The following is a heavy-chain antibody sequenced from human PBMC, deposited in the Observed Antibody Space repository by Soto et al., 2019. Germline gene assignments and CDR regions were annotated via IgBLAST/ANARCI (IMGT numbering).Heavy chain of an antibody. J-gene: IGHJ4*02. CDR3: ARPDSSSWAAPFGS. Sequence: SETLSLTCAVSGGSISSGGYSWSWIRQPPGKGLEWIGYISYSGSTYYNPSLKSRVTISVDTSKNQFSLRLTSVTAADTAVYYCARPDSSSWAAPFGSWGQGTLVTVSS. D-gene: IGHD6-13*01. V-gene: IGHV4-30-2*03. CDR1: GGSISSGGYS. CDR2: ISYSGST.